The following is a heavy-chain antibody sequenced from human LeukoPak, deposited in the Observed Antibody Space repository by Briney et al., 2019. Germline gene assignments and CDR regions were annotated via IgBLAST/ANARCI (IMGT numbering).Heavy chain of an antibody. CDR1: GYTFTSNY. J-gene: IGHJ4*02. V-gene: IGHV1-46*01. CDR2: IYPRDGST. Sequence: ASVKVSCKASGYTFTSNYIHWVRQAPGQGLEWMGVIYPRDGSTSYAQKFQGRVTVTRDTSTSTVHMELSGLRSEDTAVYYCARDQEGFDYWGQGTLVTVSS. CDR3: ARDQEGFDY.